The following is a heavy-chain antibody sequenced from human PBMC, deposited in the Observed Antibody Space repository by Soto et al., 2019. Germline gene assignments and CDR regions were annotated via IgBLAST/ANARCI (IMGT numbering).Heavy chain of an antibody. J-gene: IGHJ6*02. CDR2: IKQDGSEK. CDR3: ARTRSGYKRGYYYYYGMDV. Sequence: PGGSLRLSCAASGFTFSSYWMSWVRQAPGKGLERVANIKQDGSEKYYVDSVKGRFTISRDNAKNSLYLQMNSLRAEDTAVYYCARTRSGYKRGYYYYYGMDVWGQGTTVTVAS. CDR1: GFTFSSYW. D-gene: IGHD3-22*01. V-gene: IGHV3-7*04.